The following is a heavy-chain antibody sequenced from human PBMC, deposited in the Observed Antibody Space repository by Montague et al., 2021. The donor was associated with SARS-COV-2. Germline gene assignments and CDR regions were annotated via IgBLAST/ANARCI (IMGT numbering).Heavy chain of an antibody. CDR2: ISSTGSAR. Sequence: SLRLSCAASGFSFSDYSMNLVRQAPGKGLECISYISSTGSARYFADSXKGRFTISRDNAKGSLYLQMNGLRADDTAVYFCARRRLDYYGMDVWGQGTTVTVSS. V-gene: IGHV3-48*04. CDR3: ARRRLDYYGMDV. CDR1: GFSFSDYS. D-gene: IGHD1-1*01. J-gene: IGHJ6*02.